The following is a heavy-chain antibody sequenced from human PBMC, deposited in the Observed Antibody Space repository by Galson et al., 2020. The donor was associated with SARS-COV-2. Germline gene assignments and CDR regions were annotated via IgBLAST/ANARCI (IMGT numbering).Heavy chain of an antibody. D-gene: IGHD5-18*01. J-gene: IGHJ4*02. V-gene: IGHV3-23*01. CDR2: ISGGGTGT. Sequence: GGSLRLSCAASEFTFISYAMSWVRQAPGKGLEWVSAISGGGTGTYYTDSVKGRFTISRDNSKNTLYLQMNSLRAEDTAVYYCAKASGRYSYGTLDYWGQGTLVTVSS. CDR1: EFTFISYA. CDR3: AKASGRYSYGTLDY.